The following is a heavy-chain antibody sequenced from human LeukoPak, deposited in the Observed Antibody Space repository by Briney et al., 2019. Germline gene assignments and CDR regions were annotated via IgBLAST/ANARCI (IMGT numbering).Heavy chain of an antibody. CDR3: ARHRTVHSSHYFDY. J-gene: IGHJ4*02. Sequence: GESLKISCKGSGYSFTSYWIGWVRQLPGKGLEWMGIIYPGDSDTRYSPSFQGQVTISAEKSISTAYLQWSSLKASDTAMYYCARHRTVHSSHYFDYWGQGTLVTVSS. CDR1: GYSFTSYW. V-gene: IGHV5-51*01. CDR2: IYPGDSDT. D-gene: IGHD6-6*01.